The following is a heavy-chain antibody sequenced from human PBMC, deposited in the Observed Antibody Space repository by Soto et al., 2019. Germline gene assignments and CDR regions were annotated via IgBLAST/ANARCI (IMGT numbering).Heavy chain of an antibody. J-gene: IGHJ5*02. CDR3: ASQPLNYHCERSGGSCPRGKFDP. Sequence: QLQLQESGPGLVKPSETLSLTCTVSGGSISSSSYYWGWIRQPPGKGLEWIGSIYYSGSTYYNPSLKSRVTISVDTSKNQFSLKLSSVTAADTAVYYCASQPLNYHCERSGGSCPRGKFDPWGQGTLVTVSS. CDR1: GGSISSSSYY. D-gene: IGHD2-15*01. V-gene: IGHV4-39*01. CDR2: IYYSGST.